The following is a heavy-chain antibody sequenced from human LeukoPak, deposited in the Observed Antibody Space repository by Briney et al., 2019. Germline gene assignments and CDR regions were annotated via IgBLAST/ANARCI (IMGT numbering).Heavy chain of an antibody. CDR1: GFTFSSYA. V-gene: IGHV3-23*01. J-gene: IGHJ4*02. CDR3: ARDGDWGRYDH. Sequence: GGSLRLSCAASGFTFSSYAMSWVRQAPGKGLEWGSGISGSGGKTYYADSVKGRFTISRDNFKNTLYLQMNSLRAEDTAVYYCARDGDWGRYDHWGQGTLVIVSS. D-gene: IGHD7-27*01. CDR2: ISGSGGKT.